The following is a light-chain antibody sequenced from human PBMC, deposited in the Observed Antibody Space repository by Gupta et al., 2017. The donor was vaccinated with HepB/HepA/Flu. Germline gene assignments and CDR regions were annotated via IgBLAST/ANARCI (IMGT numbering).Light chain of an antibody. CDR3: VAWDDSLNGPV. CDR1: SSSIRSNY. Sequence: QSVLTQPPSASGTPGQRFTISCSGSSSSIRSNYLYWYQHLPGTPPKLLIFRSNQRPSGVPDRFSGSKSGTSASLAISGLRSEDEADYYCVAWDDSLNGPVFGGGTKVTVL. CDR2: RSN. V-gene: IGLV1-47*01. J-gene: IGLJ2*01.